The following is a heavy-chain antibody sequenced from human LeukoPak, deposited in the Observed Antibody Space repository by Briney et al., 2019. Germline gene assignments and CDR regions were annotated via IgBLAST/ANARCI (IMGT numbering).Heavy chain of an antibody. V-gene: IGHV4-61*01. CDR2: ISNSGST. Sequence: SETLSLTCAVSGGSVNSGSYYWSWIRQPPGKGPEWIGHISNSGSTYYSPSLSSRVTISLDTSKNQFSLKLRSVTAADTAVYYCARGGASSIPLDYWGRGTLVTVSS. CDR1: GGSVNSGSYY. CDR3: ARGGASSIPLDY. D-gene: IGHD1-26*01. J-gene: IGHJ4*02.